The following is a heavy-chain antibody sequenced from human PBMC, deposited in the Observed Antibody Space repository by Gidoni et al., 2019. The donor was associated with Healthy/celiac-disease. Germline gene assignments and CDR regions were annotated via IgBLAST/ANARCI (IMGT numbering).Heavy chain of an antibody. Sequence: QVQLQESRPGLVTPSGTLSLTCSLSGGPISSSNWWSWVRPPPGKGLEWIGETYHSGSTNYNPSLKSRVTISVDKSKNQFSLKLSSVTAADTAVYYCARGITMVRGPIDYWGQGTLVTVSS. CDR3: ARGITMVRGPIDY. CDR2: TYHSGST. V-gene: IGHV4-4*02. J-gene: IGHJ4*02. CDR1: GGPISSSNW. D-gene: IGHD3-10*01.